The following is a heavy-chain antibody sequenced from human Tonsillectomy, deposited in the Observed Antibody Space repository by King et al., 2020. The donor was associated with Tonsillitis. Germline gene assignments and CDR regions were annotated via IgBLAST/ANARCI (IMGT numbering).Heavy chain of an antibody. CDR1: GFTFNSYW. Sequence: VQLVESGGGLVQPGGSLRLSCAASGFTFNSYWMNWFRQAPGKRLEWVANIKEDGSETYYVGSVRGRFTISRDNANNSLSLQMNSLRAEDTAVYYCVRGTTIPGTDYWGQGTLVIVSS. CDR2: IKEDGSET. V-gene: IGHV3-7*01. J-gene: IGHJ4*02. CDR3: VRGTTIPGTDY. D-gene: IGHD2/OR15-2a*01.